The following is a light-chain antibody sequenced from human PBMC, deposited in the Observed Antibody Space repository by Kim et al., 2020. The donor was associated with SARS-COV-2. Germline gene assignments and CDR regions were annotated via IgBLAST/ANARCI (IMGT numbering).Light chain of an antibody. CDR3: TSYAGSNNLDV. Sequence: ITITCTGTSGDIVANKYVSWYQQHPGKAPKLMIYEVNRRPSGVPDRFSGSKSGNTASLTVSGLQAEDEADYYCTSYAGSNNLDVFGTGTKVTVL. CDR2: EVN. J-gene: IGLJ1*01. V-gene: IGLV2-8*01. CDR1: SGDIVANKY.